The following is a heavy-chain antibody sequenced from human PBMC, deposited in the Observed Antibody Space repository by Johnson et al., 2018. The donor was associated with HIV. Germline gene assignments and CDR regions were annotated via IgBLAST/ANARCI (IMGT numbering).Heavy chain of an antibody. J-gene: IGHJ3*02. CDR3: ARDRRGSSWSRALDAFDI. V-gene: IGHV3-30*04. CDR2: ISCDGRNK. CDR1: GSTFRSYA. Sequence: QVQLVESGGGVVQPGRSLRLSCADSGSTFRSYAMHWVRQAPGKGLEWVAVISCDGRNKFYTDSVKGRFTFSRDNSKHTLYLQMNSLRAEDTAVYYCARDRRGSSWSRALDAFDIWGQGTMVTVSS. D-gene: IGHD6-13*01.